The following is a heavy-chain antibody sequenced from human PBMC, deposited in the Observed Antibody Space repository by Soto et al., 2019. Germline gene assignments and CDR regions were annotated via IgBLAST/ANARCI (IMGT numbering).Heavy chain of an antibody. J-gene: IGHJ4*02. D-gene: IGHD3-10*01. CDR2: IDPSDSYT. V-gene: IGHV5-10-1*01. CDR1: GYSFTSYW. CDR3: ARMWSGEIPIVY. Sequence: GESLKISCKGSGYSFTSYWISWVRQMPGKGLEWMGRIDPSDSYTNYSPSFQGHVTISADKSISTAYLQWSSLKASDTAMYYCARMWSGEIPIVYWCQGTLVTGSS.